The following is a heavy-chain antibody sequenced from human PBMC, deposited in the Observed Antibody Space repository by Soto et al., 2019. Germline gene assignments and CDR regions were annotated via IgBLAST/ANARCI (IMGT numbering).Heavy chain of an antibody. CDR1: GYTFSNYG. Sequence: QVTLVQSGAEVKKPGASVKVSCSTSGYTFSNYGLSWLRQAPGQGLEWMGWINPSNDKTNYVPSLQGRVTMTTDTSTSTVYMELRSLRSDDSAVYYCARARCINSSCCPEVGYWGQGTLVTVSS. CDR2: INPSNDKT. J-gene: IGHJ4*02. CDR3: ARARCINSSCCPEVGY. V-gene: IGHV1-18*01. D-gene: IGHD2-15*01.